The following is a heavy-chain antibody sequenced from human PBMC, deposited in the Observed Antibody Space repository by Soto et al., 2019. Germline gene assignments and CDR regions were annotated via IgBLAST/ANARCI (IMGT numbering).Heavy chain of an antibody. J-gene: IGHJ5*02. CDR2: IYDTGST. D-gene: IGHD3-9*01. Sequence: AETLSLTYTGSASDITTYHWSWLRQPSGKGLEWIEHIYDTGSTNYNNSIKSRVNISVDTSNKQFSLRLTYVSAADTAVYYCARCHIDQIWFDTWGQGTQVTVSS. CDR1: ASDITTYH. V-gene: IGHV4-59*01. CDR3: ARCHIDQIWFDT.